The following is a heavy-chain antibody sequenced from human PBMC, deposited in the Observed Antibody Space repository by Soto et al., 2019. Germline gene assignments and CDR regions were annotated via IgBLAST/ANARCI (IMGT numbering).Heavy chain of an antibody. D-gene: IGHD2-21*01. CDR2: IYYNCDT. J-gene: IGHJ4*02. CDR3: AREGGDCVQVPYY. Sequence: QVRLQESGPKLVRPSQTLSLTCSVSGVSINRGDYYWSWIRQSPGRGLEWIGSIYYNCDTNYNPSLGSRVTMSVDTSKNQLFLDLQSVVAADTAVYFCAREGGDCVQVPYYWGQGTLITVSS. V-gene: IGHV4-30-4*01. CDR1: GVSINRGDYY.